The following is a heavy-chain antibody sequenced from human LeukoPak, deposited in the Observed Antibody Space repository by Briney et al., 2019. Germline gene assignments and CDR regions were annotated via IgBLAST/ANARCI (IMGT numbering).Heavy chain of an antibody. CDR2: ISGSGGST. Sequence: PGGSLRLSCAASGFTFSSYAMSWVRQAPGKGLEWVSAISGSGGSTYYADSVKGRFTISRDNSKNTLYLQMNRLRAEDTAVYYCAKRLSNSKYFDYWGQGTLVTVSS. CDR3: AKRLSNSKYFDY. V-gene: IGHV3-23*01. CDR1: GFTFSSYA. D-gene: IGHD4-11*01. J-gene: IGHJ4*02.